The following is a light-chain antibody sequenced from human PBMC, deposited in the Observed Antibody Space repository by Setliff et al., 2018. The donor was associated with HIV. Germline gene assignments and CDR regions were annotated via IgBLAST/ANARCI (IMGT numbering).Light chain of an antibody. Sequence: QSVLTQPASVSGSPGRSITISCTGTNSDVGGYNFVSWYQQHPGKAPKVMLYEVNNRPSGVSNRFSGSKSGNTASLTISGLQAEDEADYYCTSYASSSTFVFGSGTKVTVL. J-gene: IGLJ1*01. CDR1: NSDVGGYNF. CDR3: TSYASSSTFV. V-gene: IGLV2-14*01. CDR2: EVN.